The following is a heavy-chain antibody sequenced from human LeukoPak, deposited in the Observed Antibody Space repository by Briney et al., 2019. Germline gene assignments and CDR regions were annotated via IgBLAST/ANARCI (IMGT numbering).Heavy chain of an antibody. V-gene: IGHV4-34*01. J-gene: IGHJ5*02. CDR2: INHSGST. CDR1: GGSFSGYY. Sequence: SKTLSLTCAVYGGSFSGYYWSWIRQPPGKGLEWIGEINHSGSTNYNPSLKSRVTISVDTSKNQFSLKLSSVTAADTAVYYCARGYCSGGSCYSPAFDPWGQGTLVTVSS. D-gene: IGHD2-15*01. CDR3: ARGYCSGGSCYSPAFDP.